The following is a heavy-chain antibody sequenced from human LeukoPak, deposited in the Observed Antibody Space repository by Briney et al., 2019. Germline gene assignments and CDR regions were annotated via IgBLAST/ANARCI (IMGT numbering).Heavy chain of an antibody. D-gene: IGHD4-17*01. Sequence: PSEALSPTCTVSGGSISSSSYYWGWIRQPPGKGLEWIGSIYYSGSTYYNPSLKSRVTISVDTSKNQFSLKLSSVTAADTAVYYCASLTVTMSGSYYYYYGMDVWGQGTTVTVSS. J-gene: IGHJ6*02. V-gene: IGHV4-39*01. CDR3: ASLTVTMSGSYYYYYGMDV. CDR1: GGSISSSSYY. CDR2: IYYSGST.